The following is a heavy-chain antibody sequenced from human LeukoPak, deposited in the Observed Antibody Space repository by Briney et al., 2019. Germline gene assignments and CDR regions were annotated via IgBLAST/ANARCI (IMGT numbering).Heavy chain of an antibody. D-gene: IGHD1-26*01. V-gene: IGHV3-15*01. Sequence: GGSLRLSCAASGFTFSNAWMSWVRQAPGKGLEWVGRIKSKTDGGTTDYAAPVKGRFTISSDDSKNTLYLQMNSLKTEDTAVYYCTTDSHSGSYPYLFDYWGQGTLVTVSS. CDR2: IKSKTDGGTT. J-gene: IGHJ4*02. CDR1: GFTFSNAW. CDR3: TTDSHSGSYPYLFDY.